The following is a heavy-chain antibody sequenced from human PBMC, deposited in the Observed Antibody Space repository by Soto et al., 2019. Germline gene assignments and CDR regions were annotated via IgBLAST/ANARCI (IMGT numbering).Heavy chain of an antibody. Sequence: LRLSCAASGFTFSSYAMSWVRQAPGKGLGWVSAISGSGGSTYYADSVKGRFTISRDNSKNTLYLQMNSLRAEDTAVYYCAKSQDSRYDFWSTSYWGQGTLVTVSS. CDR2: ISGSGGST. CDR3: AKSQDSRYDFWSTSY. J-gene: IGHJ4*02. D-gene: IGHD3-3*01. CDR1: GFTFSSYA. V-gene: IGHV3-23*01.